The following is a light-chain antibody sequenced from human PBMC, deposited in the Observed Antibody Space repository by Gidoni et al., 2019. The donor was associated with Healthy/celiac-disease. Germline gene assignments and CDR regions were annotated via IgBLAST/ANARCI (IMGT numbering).Light chain of an antibody. V-gene: IGKV1-39*01. Sequence: DIQITQSPSSLSASVGDRVTITCRASQSISSYLNWYQQKPGKAPKLLIYAASSLQSGVPSRFSGSGSGTDFTLTISSLQPEDFATYYSQESYSTPWTFGQGTKVEIK. CDR1: QSISSY. J-gene: IGKJ1*01. CDR2: AAS. CDR3: QESYSTPWT.